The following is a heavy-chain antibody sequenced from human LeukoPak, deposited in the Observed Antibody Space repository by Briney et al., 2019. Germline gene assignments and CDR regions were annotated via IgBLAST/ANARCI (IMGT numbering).Heavy chain of an antibody. CDR1: GFTFSSCS. CDR2: ISSSSSYI. V-gene: IGHV3-21*01. Sequence: GGSLRLSCAASGFTFSSCSMNWVRQAPGKGLEWVSSISSSSSYIYYADSVKGRFTISRDNAKNSLYLQMNSLRAEDTAVYYCARDLGYYDILTGYFRYYYYYGMDVWGQGTTVTVSS. CDR3: ARDLGYYDILTGYFRYYYYYGMDV. D-gene: IGHD3-9*01. J-gene: IGHJ6*02.